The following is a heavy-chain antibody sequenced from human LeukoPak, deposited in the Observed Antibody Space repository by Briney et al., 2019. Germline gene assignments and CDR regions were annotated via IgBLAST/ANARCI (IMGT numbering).Heavy chain of an antibody. CDR2: TSYDGSKK. J-gene: IGHJ4*02. Sequence: GRSLRLSCAASGFTFNYYAMHWVRQAPGKGLEWVALTSYDGSKKYYADSVKGRFTISRDNSKNTLYLQMNSLRAEDTAVYYCARLPGYSYGYERNKEYYFDYWGQGTLVTVSS. D-gene: IGHD5-18*01. V-gene: IGHV3-30*14. CDR1: GFTFNYYA. CDR3: ARLPGYSYGYERNKEYYFDY.